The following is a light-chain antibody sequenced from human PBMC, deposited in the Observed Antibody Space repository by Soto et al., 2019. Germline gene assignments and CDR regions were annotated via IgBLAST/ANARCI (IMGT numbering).Light chain of an antibody. J-gene: IGKJ5*01. CDR1: QDISTY. Sequence: DIQMTQSPSSLSASVGDRVTITCRASQDISTYLAWYQQKPGKVPKLLIYRSSTLQSGVPSRFSGSGSGEDFTLTISSLQPEDVATYYCQKYNSVPGTFGQGTRLEI. CDR2: RSS. CDR3: QKYNSVPGT. V-gene: IGKV1-27*01.